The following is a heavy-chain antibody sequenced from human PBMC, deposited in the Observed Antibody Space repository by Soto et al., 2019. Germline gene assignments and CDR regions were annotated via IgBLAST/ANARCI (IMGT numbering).Heavy chain of an antibody. CDR3: ARDTGATYYYYYGMDV. Sequence: GGSLRLSCAASGFTVSSNYMSWVRQAPGKGLEWVSVIYSGGSTYYADSAKGRFTISRDNSKNTLYLQMNSLRAEDTAVYYCARDTGATYYYYYGMDVWGRGTTVTVSS. CDR1: GFTVSSNY. J-gene: IGHJ6*02. CDR2: IYSGGST. D-gene: IGHD1-26*01. V-gene: IGHV3-53*01.